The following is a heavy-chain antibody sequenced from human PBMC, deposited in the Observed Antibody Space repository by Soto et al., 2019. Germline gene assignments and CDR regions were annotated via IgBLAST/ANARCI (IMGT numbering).Heavy chain of an antibody. J-gene: IGHJ4*02. Sequence: SETLSLTCTVSGGSISSGGYYWSWIRQHPGKGLEWIGYIYYSGSTYYNPSLKSRVTISVDTSKNQFSLKLSSVTAADTAVYYCASFVIPQDQYFDYWGQGTLVTVSS. CDR1: GGSISSGGYY. V-gene: IGHV4-31*03. CDR3: ASFVIPQDQYFDY. CDR2: IYYSGST. D-gene: IGHD3-16*02.